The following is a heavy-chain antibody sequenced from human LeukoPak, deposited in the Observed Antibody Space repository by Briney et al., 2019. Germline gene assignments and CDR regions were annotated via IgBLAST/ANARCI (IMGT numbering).Heavy chain of an antibody. V-gene: IGHV3-20*04. D-gene: IGHD3-16*01. CDR1: GFTFDDYG. CDR3: ARVGSYSSGFDY. Sequence: GGSLRLSCAASGFTFDDYGMSWVRQAPGKGLEWVSGINWNGGSTGYADSVKGRFTISRDNAKNSLYLQMNSLRAEDTAVYYCARVGSYSSGFDYWGQGTLVTVSS. CDR2: INWNGGST. J-gene: IGHJ4*02.